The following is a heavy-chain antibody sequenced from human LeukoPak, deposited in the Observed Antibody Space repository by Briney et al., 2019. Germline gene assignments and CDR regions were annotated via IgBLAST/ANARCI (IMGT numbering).Heavy chain of an antibody. V-gene: IGHV1-3*03. Sequence: AASVKVSCKASGYTFTSYAMHWVRQAPGQRLEWMGWINAGNGNTKYSQEFQGRVTITRDTSASTAYMELSSLRSEDMAVYYCARERELWSTHYFDYWGQGTLVTVSS. CDR2: INAGNGNT. CDR3: ARERELWSTHYFDY. J-gene: IGHJ4*02. D-gene: IGHD5-18*01. CDR1: GYTFTSYA.